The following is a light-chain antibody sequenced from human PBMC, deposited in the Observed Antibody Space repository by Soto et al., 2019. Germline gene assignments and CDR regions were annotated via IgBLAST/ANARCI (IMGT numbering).Light chain of an antibody. Sequence: QSALTQPRSVSGSPGQSVAISCTGTSSDVGGYNYVSWYRQHPGKAPKLILYDVSKRPSGVPDRFSGSKSGNTASLTISGLLAEDEADYYCCSYAGSYIAVIGGGTKLTVL. CDR2: DVS. CDR1: SSDVGGYNY. J-gene: IGLJ2*01. CDR3: CSYAGSYIAV. V-gene: IGLV2-11*01.